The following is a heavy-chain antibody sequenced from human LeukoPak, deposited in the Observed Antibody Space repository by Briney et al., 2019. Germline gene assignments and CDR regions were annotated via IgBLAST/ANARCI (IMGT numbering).Heavy chain of an antibody. J-gene: IGHJ4*02. V-gene: IGHV4-39*01. D-gene: IGHD3-22*01. CDR1: GGSISISSYY. CDR3: ARQKITTSDY. CDR2: IYYSGST. Sequence: PSETLSLTCSVSGGSISISSYYWVWIRQSPGQGLEWIGSIYYSGSTYYNPPLKSRLTMSVDTSKNQSSLKLSPVTAADTAVYYCARQKITTSDYWGQGNMVTVPS.